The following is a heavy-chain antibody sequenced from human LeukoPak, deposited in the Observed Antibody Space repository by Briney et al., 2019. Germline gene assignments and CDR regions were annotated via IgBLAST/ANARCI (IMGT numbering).Heavy chain of an antibody. CDR2: IYHIGST. CDR3: ARVVVVVPAAKQIDY. CDR1: GGSISSSNW. Sequence: SETLSLTCAVSGGSISSSNWWSWVRQPPGKGLEWIGEIYHIGSTNYNPSLKRRVTISVDKSKNQFSLMLRSVTAADTAVYYCARVVVVVPAAKQIDYWGQGTLVTVSS. D-gene: IGHD2-2*01. J-gene: IGHJ4*02. V-gene: IGHV4-4*02.